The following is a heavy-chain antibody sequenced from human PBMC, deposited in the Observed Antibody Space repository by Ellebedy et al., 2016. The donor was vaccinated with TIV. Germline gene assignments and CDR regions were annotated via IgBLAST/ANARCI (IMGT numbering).Heavy chain of an antibody. CDR3: ARDWTRGGGYFASWFDP. D-gene: IGHD2/OR15-2a*01. CDR1: GGSINSDNY. V-gene: IGHV4-4*02. Sequence: MPGGSLRLSCGVSGGSINSDNYWSWVRQSPGRGLEWIGEVYHSVHTNYNPSLRSRVSISVDKSKSQFSLRLRSMTAADTAVYYCARDWTRGGGYFASWFDPWGQGTPVTVSS. J-gene: IGHJ5*02. CDR2: VYHSVHT.